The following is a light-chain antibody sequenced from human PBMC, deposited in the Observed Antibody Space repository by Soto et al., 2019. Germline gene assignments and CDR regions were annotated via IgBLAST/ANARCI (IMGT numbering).Light chain of an antibody. Sequence: DIQMTQSPSSLSASVGDRVTITCRASQSISSYLNWYQQKPGKAPKLLIYAASSLQSGVPSRFRGSGSGTDFPLTISSLHPEDFATYYCQQSYSTPETFGQWTKVEIK. CDR3: QQSYSTPET. J-gene: IGKJ1*01. V-gene: IGKV1-39*01. CDR2: AAS. CDR1: QSISSY.